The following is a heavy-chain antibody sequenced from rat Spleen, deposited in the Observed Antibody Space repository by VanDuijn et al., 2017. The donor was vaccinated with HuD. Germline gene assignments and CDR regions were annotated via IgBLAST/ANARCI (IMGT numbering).Heavy chain of an antibody. D-gene: IGHD2-5*01. CDR1: GFTFNNFW. V-gene: IGHV5-31*01. CDR2: ITNTGDST. Sequence: EVQLVESGGGLVPPGRSLKLSCVASGFTFNNFWMTWIRQAPGKGLEWVASITNTGDSTYYPDSVKGRVTISRDNAQSTLYLQMDNLRSEETATYYCARAGYLRDWYFDFWGPGTMVTVSS. J-gene: IGHJ1*01. CDR3: ARAGYLRDWYFDF.